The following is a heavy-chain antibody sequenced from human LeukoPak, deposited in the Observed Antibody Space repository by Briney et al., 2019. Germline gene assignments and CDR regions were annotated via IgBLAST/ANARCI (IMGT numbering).Heavy chain of an antibody. CDR3: AREVEKDIVVVVAATKSHHFDY. V-gene: IGHV4-39*07. Sequence: SETLSLTCTVSGGSINSSSYYWGWIRQPPGKGLEWIGEINHSGSTNYNPSLKSRVTISVDTSKNQFSLKLSSVTAADTAVYYCAREVEKDIVVVVAATKSHHFDYWGQGTLVTVSS. CDR1: GGSINSSSYY. D-gene: IGHD2-15*01. J-gene: IGHJ4*02. CDR2: INHSGST.